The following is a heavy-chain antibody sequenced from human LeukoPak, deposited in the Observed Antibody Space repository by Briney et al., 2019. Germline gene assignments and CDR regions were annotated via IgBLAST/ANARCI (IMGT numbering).Heavy chain of an antibody. CDR1: GFTFSSAA. CDR2: ISASGGST. D-gene: IGHD1-26*01. CDR3: AIDQRWESPHYLDS. Sequence: RQSLRPSCAASGFTFSSAAMSWVRQVPGKGLEWVSGISASGGSTYYADSVRGRFTISRDNSKNKLYVQMNSLRDEDAAVYYCAIDQRWESPHYLDSWGQGTLVTVSS. V-gene: IGHV3-23*01. J-gene: IGHJ4*02.